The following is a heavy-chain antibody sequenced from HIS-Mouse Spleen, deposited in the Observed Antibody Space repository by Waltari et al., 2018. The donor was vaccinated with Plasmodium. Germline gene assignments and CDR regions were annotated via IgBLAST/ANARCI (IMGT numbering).Heavy chain of an antibody. CDR1: GFTFSRYW. CDR2: RKQDGSGK. CDR3: AGSWYWYFDL. J-gene: IGHJ2*01. V-gene: IGHV3-7*01. D-gene: IGHD6-13*01. Sequence: EVQLVESGGGLVQPGGSLRLSCAASGFTFSRYWMSWVRQAPGKGVEWVANRKQDGSGKYFVDSVKGRFTIARDNAKNALYLQMNSLRAEDTAVYYCAGSWYWYFDLWGRGTLVTVSS.